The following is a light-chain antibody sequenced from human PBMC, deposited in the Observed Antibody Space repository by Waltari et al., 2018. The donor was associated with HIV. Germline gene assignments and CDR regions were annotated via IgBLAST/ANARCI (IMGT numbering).Light chain of an antibody. J-gene: IGKJ3*01. CDR1: QSISSY. V-gene: IGKV1-39*01. CDR2: AAS. CDR3: QQSYSTVT. Sequence: DIQMTQSPSSLSASVGDRVTITCRASQSISSYLNWYQQKPGKAPKLLIYAASSFQRGVPSRFIGSGSGTYFTLTISSLQPEDFATYYCQQSYSTVTFGPGTKVDIK.